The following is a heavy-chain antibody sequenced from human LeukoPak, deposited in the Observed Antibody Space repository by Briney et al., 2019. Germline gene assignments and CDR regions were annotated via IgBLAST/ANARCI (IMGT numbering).Heavy chain of an antibody. D-gene: IGHD6-13*01. Sequence: ASVKVSCKASGYTLIGYYIHWVRPAPGQGLEWMGWINPNSGGTNYAQKFQGGGTMTRDTSISTANMKLSRLRSEDPAVYSCARGVKAGTFIVWFDPWGQGTLVTVSS. CDR2: INPNSGGT. CDR1: GYTLIGYY. J-gene: IGHJ5*02. V-gene: IGHV1-2*02. CDR3: ARGVKAGTFIVWFDP.